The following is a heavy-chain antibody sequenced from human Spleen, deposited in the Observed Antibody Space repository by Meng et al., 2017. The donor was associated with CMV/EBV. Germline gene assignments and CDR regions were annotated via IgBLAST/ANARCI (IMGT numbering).Heavy chain of an antibody. CDR3: ASQLVPGYFDY. Sequence: CSVSGGSISSSSYYWGWIRQPPGKGLEWIGSIYYSGRTYYNPSLKSRVTISVDTSKNQFSLKLSSVTAADTAVYYCASQLVPGYFDYWGQGTLVTVSS. V-gene: IGHV4-39*01. CDR1: GGSISSSSYY. D-gene: IGHD6-13*01. CDR2: IYYSGRT. J-gene: IGHJ4*02.